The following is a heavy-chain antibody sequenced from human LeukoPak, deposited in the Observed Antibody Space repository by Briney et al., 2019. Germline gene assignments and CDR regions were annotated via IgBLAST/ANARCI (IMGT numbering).Heavy chain of an antibody. V-gene: IGHV3-11*01. CDR1: GFTFNNHY. J-gene: IGHJ6*02. D-gene: IGHD7-27*01. CDR2: ISNTGNTM. Sequence: GGSLRLSCAASGFTFNNHYISWIRQAPGKGLEWVSYISNTGNTMDYADSMKGRFTISRDNAKNSLYLQMNSLRAEDTAVYYCARGHWGLDVWGQGTTVTVSS. CDR3: ARGHWGLDV.